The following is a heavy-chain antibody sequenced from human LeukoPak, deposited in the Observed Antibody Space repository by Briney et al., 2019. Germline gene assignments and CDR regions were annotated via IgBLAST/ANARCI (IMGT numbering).Heavy chain of an antibody. D-gene: IGHD3-22*01. V-gene: IGHV1-18*01. CDR1: GYTFTTYN. J-gene: IGHJ5*02. CDR3: ATGGRDYFDGGGHRNWFDP. CDR2: ISGYNGNT. Sequence: ASVKVSCKASGYTFTTYNINWVRQAPGQGLEWMGWISGYNGNTNYAQKFQGRVTMTRDTTISTAYMELSSLTSDDTAVYYCATGGRDYFDGGGHRNWFDPWGQGTLVSVTS.